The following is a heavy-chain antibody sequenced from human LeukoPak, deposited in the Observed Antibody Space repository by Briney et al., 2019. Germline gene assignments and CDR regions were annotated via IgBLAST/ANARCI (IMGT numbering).Heavy chain of an antibody. CDR2: IYYSGST. D-gene: IGHD3-22*01. Sequence: PSETLSLTCTVSGGSISSYYWSWIRQPPGKGLEWIGYIYYSGSTYYNPSLKSRVTISVDTSKNQFSLKLSSVTAADPAVYYCARWSSGYYDAFDIWGQGTMVTVSS. CDR1: GGSISSYY. J-gene: IGHJ3*02. CDR3: ARWSSGYYDAFDI. V-gene: IGHV4-59*01.